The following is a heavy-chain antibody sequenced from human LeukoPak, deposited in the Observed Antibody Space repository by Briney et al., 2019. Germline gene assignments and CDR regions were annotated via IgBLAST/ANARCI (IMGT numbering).Heavy chain of an antibody. CDR1: GFTFSSYE. CDR3: ARTDHRSEYFDY. V-gene: IGHV3-48*03. Sequence: GGSLRLSCAASGFTFSSYEMNWVRQAPGKGLEWVSYISSSGSTIYYADSVKGRFTISRDNAKNSLYLQMNSLRAEDTAVYYCARTDHRSEYFDYWGQGTLVTVSS. J-gene: IGHJ4*02. D-gene: IGHD3-10*01. CDR2: ISSSGSTI.